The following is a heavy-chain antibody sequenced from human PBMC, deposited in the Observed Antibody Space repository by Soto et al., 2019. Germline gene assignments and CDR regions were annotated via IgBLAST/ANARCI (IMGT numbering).Heavy chain of an antibody. CDR1: GFTFSSYA. J-gene: IGHJ4*02. D-gene: IGHD3-22*01. Sequence: EVQLLESGGGLVQPGGSLRLSCAASGFTFSSYAMSWVRQAPGKGLEWVSAISGSGGSTYYADSVKGRFTISRDNSNNTLYLQMNSLRAEDTAVYYCAKRQGGYYDSSGYYLFDYWGQGTLVTVSS. CDR3: AKRQGGYYDSSGYYLFDY. CDR2: ISGSGGST. V-gene: IGHV3-23*01.